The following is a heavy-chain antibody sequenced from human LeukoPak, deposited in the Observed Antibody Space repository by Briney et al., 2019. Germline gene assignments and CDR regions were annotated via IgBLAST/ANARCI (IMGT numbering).Heavy chain of an antibody. V-gene: IGHV4-39*07. J-gene: IGHJ4*02. CDR1: GGSISSSSYY. CDR3: AREDIGYFAY. CDR2: IYYSGST. Sequence: SETLSLTCTVSGGSISSSSYYWGWIRQPPGKGLEWIGSIYYSGSTYYNPSLKSRVTISVDTSKNQFSLKLSSVTAADTAVYYCAREDIGYFAYWGQGTLVTVSS.